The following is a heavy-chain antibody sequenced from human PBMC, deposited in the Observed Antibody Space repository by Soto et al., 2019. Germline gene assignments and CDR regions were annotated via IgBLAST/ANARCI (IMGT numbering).Heavy chain of an antibody. J-gene: IGHJ4*02. CDR3: AREVLWSRYFDY. Sequence: QVQLVESGGGVVQPGRSLRLSCAASGFIFSNYVMYLVRQAPGKGLEWVAFMSYDGTTKSYADSVKGRFTISRDNSQNTLYLQMNSLRPEDTGVYYCAREVLWSRYFDYWGQGTLVTVSS. CDR1: GFIFSNYV. CDR2: MSYDGTTK. D-gene: IGHD3-10*01. V-gene: IGHV3-30-3*01.